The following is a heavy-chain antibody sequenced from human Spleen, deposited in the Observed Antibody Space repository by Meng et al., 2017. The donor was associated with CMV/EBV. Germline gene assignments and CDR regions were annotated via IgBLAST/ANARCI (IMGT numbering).Heavy chain of an antibody. J-gene: IGHJ6*02. CDR2: ISGSGDST. Sequence: GESLKISCAASGFIFSGSAMSWVRQAPGKGLEWVSTISGSGDSTYYADSVKGRFTISRDNSKNTLYLQMNSLRAEDTAVYYCAKDIRLSSYYYGMDVWGQGTTVTVSS. V-gene: IGHV3-23*01. D-gene: IGHD3-16*01. CDR1: GFIFSGSA. CDR3: AKDIRLSSYYYGMDV.